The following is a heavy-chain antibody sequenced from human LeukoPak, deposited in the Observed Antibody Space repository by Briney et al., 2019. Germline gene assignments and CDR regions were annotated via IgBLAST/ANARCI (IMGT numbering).Heavy chain of an antibody. Sequence: PGGSLRLSCAAAGFTFNNYWMHWVRQAPGMGLVWVSSIRFDGGDTAYADCAKGRFTISRDNAKNTMFLQMNNLRAEDTAVYYCAKEIDGFDVWGQGTLVTVSS. CDR1: GFTFNNYW. CDR3: AKEIDGFDV. CDR2: IRFDGGDT. V-gene: IGHV3-74*01. J-gene: IGHJ3*01.